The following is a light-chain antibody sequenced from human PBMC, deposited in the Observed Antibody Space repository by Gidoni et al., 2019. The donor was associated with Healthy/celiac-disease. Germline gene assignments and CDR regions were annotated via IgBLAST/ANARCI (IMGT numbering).Light chain of an antibody. CDR3: QQYNNWPRT. J-gene: IGKJ1*01. Sequence: EIVMTQSPATLSVSPGERATLSCRASQSVSSNLAWYQQKPGQAPRLLIYGASTRATGIPARFSGSGSGTEFTLTISSLQSEGFAVYYCQQYNNWPRTFGQXTKVEIK. V-gene: IGKV3-15*01. CDR1: QSVSSN. CDR2: GAS.